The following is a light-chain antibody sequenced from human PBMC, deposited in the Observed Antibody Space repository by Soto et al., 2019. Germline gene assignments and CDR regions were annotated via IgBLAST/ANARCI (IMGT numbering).Light chain of an antibody. J-gene: IGKJ4*01. CDR2: GAS. CDR3: QQDNSWIS. Sequence: IVMTQSPVTLSVSPGEGATLSCRASQSVSSNLAWYQQKPGQAPRLLIYGASTRAAGVPARFSGSGSGTEFTLTISSLQAEDFALYYGQQDNSWISVGGGTKVEIK. V-gene: IGKV3-15*01. CDR1: QSVSSN.